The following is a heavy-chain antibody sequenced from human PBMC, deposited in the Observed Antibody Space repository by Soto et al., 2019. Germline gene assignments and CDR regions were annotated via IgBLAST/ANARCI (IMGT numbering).Heavy chain of an antibody. V-gene: IGHV1-46*01. CDR2: INPSGGST. Sequence: ASVKVSCKASGYTFTSYYMHWVRQAPGQGLEWMGIINPSGGSTSYAQKFQGRVTMTRDTSTSTVYMELSSLRSEDTAVFYCARDLKAAAIYYYYYGMDVWGQGTTVTVSS. J-gene: IGHJ6*02. D-gene: IGHD2-2*02. CDR1: GYTFTSYY. CDR3: ARDLKAAAIYYYYYGMDV.